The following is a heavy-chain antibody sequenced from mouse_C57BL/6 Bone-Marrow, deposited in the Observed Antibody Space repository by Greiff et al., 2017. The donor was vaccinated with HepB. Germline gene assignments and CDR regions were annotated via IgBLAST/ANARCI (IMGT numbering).Heavy chain of an antibody. CDR2: IDPSDSYT. CDR3: GIDYEYDGEPSFAY. CDR1: GYTFTSYW. Sequence: VQLQQPGAELVKPGASVKLSCKASGYTFTSYWMQWVKQRPGQGLEWIGEIDPSDSYTNYNQKFKGKATLTVDTSSSTAYMQRSSLTSEDSAVYYCGIDYEYDGEPSFAYWGQGTLVTVSA. J-gene: IGHJ3*01. D-gene: IGHD2-4*01. V-gene: IGHV1-50*01.